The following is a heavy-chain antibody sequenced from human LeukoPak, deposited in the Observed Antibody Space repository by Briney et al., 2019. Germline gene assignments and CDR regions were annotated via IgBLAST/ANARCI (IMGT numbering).Heavy chain of an antibody. CDR3: AKSSITIFGVVILEEYYYYGTDV. CDR2: ISSSGSTI. V-gene: IGHV3-11*01. D-gene: IGHD3-3*01. CDR1: GFTFSDYY. J-gene: IGHJ6*02. Sequence: GGSLRLSCAASGFTFSDYYMSWIRQAPGKGLEWVSYISSSGSTIYYADSVKGRFTISRDNAKNSLYLQMNSLRAEDTAVYYCAKSSITIFGVVILEEYYYYGTDVWGQGTTVTVSS.